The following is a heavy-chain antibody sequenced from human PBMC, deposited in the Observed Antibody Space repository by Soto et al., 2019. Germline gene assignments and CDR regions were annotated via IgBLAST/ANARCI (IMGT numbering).Heavy chain of an antibody. CDR2: ISYDGSNK. D-gene: IGHD2-2*01. Sequence: QVQLVESGGGVVQPGRSLRLSCAASGFTFSSYAMHWVRQAPGKGLEWVAVISYDGSNKYYADSVKGRFTISRDNSKNTLYLQMNSLRAEDTAVYYCARDQGQYQLNEFDYWGQGTLVTVSS. CDR1: GFTFSSYA. V-gene: IGHV3-30-3*01. J-gene: IGHJ4*02. CDR3: ARDQGQYQLNEFDY.